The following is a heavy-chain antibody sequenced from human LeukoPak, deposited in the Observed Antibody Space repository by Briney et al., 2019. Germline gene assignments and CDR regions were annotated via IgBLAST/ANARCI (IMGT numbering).Heavy chain of an antibody. D-gene: IGHD4-17*01. J-gene: IGHJ1*01. Sequence: PGGSPRLSCAASGFTVSSNYMTWVRQAPGKGLEWVSIIYSAGSTFYADSVKGRFTISRDKSKNTVYLQMNSLRAEDTAVYYRARDSVGDPENVQHWGQGTLVTVSS. CDR1: GFTVSSNY. CDR2: IYSAGST. V-gene: IGHV3-66*01. CDR3: ARDSVGDPENVQH.